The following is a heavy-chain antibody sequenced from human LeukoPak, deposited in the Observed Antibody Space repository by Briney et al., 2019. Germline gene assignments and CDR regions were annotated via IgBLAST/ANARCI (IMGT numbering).Heavy chain of an antibody. J-gene: IGHJ4*02. Sequence: PSETLSLTCSVSRGSIIDNYWSWIRQPPGQGLEWIGYVYYSGGGTNYNPSLRSRVTISVDTSRNHFSLKLGSVTAADTAVYYCARGNSSGWYGGFDYWGQGILVTVSS. CDR3: ARGNSSGWYGGFDY. CDR1: RGSIIDNY. CDR2: VYYSGGGT. V-gene: IGHV4-59*01. D-gene: IGHD6-19*01.